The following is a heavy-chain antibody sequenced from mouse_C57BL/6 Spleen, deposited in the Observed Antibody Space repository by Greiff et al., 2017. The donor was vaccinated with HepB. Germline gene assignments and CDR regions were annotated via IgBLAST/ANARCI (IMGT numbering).Heavy chain of an antibody. CDR2: IYPRSGNT. CDR1: GYTFTSYG. D-gene: IGHD2-3*01. Sequence: LQESGAELARPGASVKLSCKASGYTFTSYGISWVKQRTGQGLEWIGEIYPRSGNTYYNEKFKGKATLTADKSSSTAYMELRSLTSEDSAVYFCARLGLLLYAMDYWGQGTSVTVSS. V-gene: IGHV1-81*01. CDR3: ARLGLLLYAMDY. J-gene: IGHJ4*01.